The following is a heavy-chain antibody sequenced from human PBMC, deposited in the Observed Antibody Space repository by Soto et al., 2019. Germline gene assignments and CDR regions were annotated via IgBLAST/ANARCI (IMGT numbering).Heavy chain of an antibody. CDR2: IFYSGST. CDR3: ARRYGWLYFDY. D-gene: IGHD3-10*01. V-gene: IGHV4-39*01. J-gene: IGHJ4*02. Sequence: SETLSLTCTVSGDSISSSNYFWGWISQPPGKGLEWIGTIFYSGSTYYNPSLKSRVTISVDTSKNQFSLKLTSVTAADTALYYCARRYGWLYFDYWGQGSLVTVSS. CDR1: GDSISSSNYF.